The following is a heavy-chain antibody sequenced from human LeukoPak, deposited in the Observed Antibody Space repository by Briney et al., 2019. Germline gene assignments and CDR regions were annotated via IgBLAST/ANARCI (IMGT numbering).Heavy chain of an antibody. J-gene: IGHJ4*02. Sequence: ASVKVSCKASGYTFTGYYLHWVRQAPGQGLEWMGWINPNTGGTDYAQKFQGRVTMTRDTSISTAYMELSRLRSDDTAVYYCARVDSAYYDLFPLWGQGTLVTVSS. CDR1: GYTFTGYY. D-gene: IGHD5-12*01. CDR3: ARVDSAYYDLFPL. V-gene: IGHV1-2*02. CDR2: INPNTGGT.